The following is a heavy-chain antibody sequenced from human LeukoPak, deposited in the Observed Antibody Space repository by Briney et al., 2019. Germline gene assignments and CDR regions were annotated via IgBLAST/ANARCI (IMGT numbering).Heavy chain of an antibody. V-gene: IGHV1-58*02. Sequence: SVKASCKASGFTFTSSAMQWVRQARGQRLEWIGWIVVGSGNTNYAQKFQERVTITRDMSTSTAYMELSSLRSEDTAVYYCAAPSGSDAGTYYYYGMDVWGQGTTVTVSS. D-gene: IGHD3-10*01. CDR2: IVVGSGNT. CDR1: GFTFTSSA. J-gene: IGHJ6*02. CDR3: AAPSGSDAGTYYYYGMDV.